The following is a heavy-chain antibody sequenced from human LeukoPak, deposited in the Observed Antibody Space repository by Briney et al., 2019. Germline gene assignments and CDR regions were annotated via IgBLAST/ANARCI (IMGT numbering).Heavy chain of an antibody. CDR3: ARSRWLQSGAPFDY. J-gene: IGHJ4*02. Sequence: PGGTLRLSCAASGFTFSSYGMSWVRQAPGKGLEWVSAISGSGGSTYYADSVKGRFTISRDNSKNTLYLQMNSLRAEDTAVYYCARSRWLQSGAPFDYWGQGTLVTVSS. CDR2: ISGSGGST. D-gene: IGHD5-24*01. V-gene: IGHV3-23*01. CDR1: GFTFSSYG.